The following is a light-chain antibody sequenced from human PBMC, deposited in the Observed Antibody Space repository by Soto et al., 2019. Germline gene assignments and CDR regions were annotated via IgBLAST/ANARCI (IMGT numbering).Light chain of an antibody. CDR1: HDIKKY. CDR3: QQFDDLQLT. V-gene: IGKV1-33*01. Sequence: DIQMTQSPSSLSASVGDRVTITCQASHDIKKYLNWYQQKAHKVPKLLIHDASTLATGVPSRFTGSGSGTDFTLTINSLQPEDVETYYCQQFDDLQLTFGAGTKVDIX. CDR2: DAS. J-gene: IGKJ4*01.